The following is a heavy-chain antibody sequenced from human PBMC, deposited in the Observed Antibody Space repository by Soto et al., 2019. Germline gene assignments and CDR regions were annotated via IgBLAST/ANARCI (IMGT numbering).Heavy chain of an antibody. V-gene: IGHV4-61*01. CDR3: ARDKVEGGSGAFDI. Sequence: PSETLSLTCTASGGSVSSGSYYWSWIRQPPGKGLEWIGYIYYSGSTNYNPSLKSRVTISVDTSKNQFSLKLSSVTAADTAVYYCARDKVEGGSGAFDIWGQGTMVTVSS. D-gene: IGHD3-10*01. CDR2: IYYSGST. J-gene: IGHJ3*02. CDR1: GGSVSSGSYY.